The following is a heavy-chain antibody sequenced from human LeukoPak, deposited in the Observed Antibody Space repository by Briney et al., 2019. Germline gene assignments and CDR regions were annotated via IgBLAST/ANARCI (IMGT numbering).Heavy chain of an antibody. CDR1: GFTVSSNY. J-gene: IGHJ6*02. V-gene: IGHV3-66*01. Sequence: GGSLRLSCAASGFTVSSNYMSWVRQAPGKGLEWVSVIYSGGSTYYADSVKGRFTISRDNSKNTLYLQMNSLRAEDTAVYYCARDLGYCSGGSCYPPDYYYGMDVWGQGTTVTVSS. CDR3: ARDLGYCSGGSCYPPDYYYGMDV. CDR2: IYSGGST. D-gene: IGHD2-15*01.